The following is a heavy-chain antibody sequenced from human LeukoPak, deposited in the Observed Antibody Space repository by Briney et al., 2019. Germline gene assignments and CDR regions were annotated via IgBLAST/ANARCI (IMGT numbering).Heavy chain of an antibody. V-gene: IGHV3-30*04. CDR3: AKGPHLGGDWFDY. CDR1: GFTFSSYA. Sequence: RGSLRLSCAASGFTFSSYAMHWVRQAPGKGLEWVAVISYDGSNKYYADSVKGRFTISRDNSKNTLYLQMNSLRAEDTAVYYCAKGPHLGGDWFDYWGQGTLVTVSS. J-gene: IGHJ5*01. CDR2: ISYDGSNK. D-gene: IGHD6-25*01.